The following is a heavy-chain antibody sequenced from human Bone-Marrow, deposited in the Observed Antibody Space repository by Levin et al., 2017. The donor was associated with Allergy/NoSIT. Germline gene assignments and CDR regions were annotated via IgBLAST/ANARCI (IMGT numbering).Heavy chain of an antibody. V-gene: IGHV4-61*02. Sequence: SETLSLTCKVSGDSIISSTDYGIWIRQPAGKGLEWIGRIYGGGSTDYDPPLQSRVTISRDTSENQFSLTLNSVTAADTDGYYCARGSGSYYNPLLHFWGQGIPVPVSS. D-gene: IGHD3-10*01. CDR2: IYGGGST. J-gene: IGHJ4*02. CDR1: GDSIISSTDY. CDR3: ARGSGSYYNPLLHF.